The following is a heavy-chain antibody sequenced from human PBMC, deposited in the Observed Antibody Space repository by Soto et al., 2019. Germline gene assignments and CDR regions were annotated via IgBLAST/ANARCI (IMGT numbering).Heavy chain of an antibody. J-gene: IGHJ6*02. CDR1: RHIFRGYY. Sequence: RTSVKVSCKASRHIFRGYYLHWVRQAPGQGLEWMGWNKRDRGMPHNAQKFQGLVTLTQDTSINTAYMELRRLRSDDTDTYYCARGGDPYRIVVESATYYYYYAMDVWGQGTTVTVSS. D-gene: IGHD2-15*01. CDR3: ARGGDPYRIVVESATYYYYYAMDV. V-gene: IGHV1-2*04. CDR2: NKRDRGMP.